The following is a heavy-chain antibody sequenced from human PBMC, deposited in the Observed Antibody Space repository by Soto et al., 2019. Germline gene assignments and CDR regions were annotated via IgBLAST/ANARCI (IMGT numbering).Heavy chain of an antibody. CDR3: ARDKGSSSSQYYFDY. D-gene: IGHD6-6*01. Sequence: QVQLMQSGAEVKKPGASVKVSCKASGYTFTSYAMHWVRQAPGQRLEWMGWINAGNGNTKYSQKFQGRVAITRDTSASTAYMELSSLRSEDTAVYYCARDKGSSSSQYYFDYWGQGTLVTVSS. CDR1: GYTFTSYA. V-gene: IGHV1-3*01. CDR2: INAGNGNT. J-gene: IGHJ4*02.